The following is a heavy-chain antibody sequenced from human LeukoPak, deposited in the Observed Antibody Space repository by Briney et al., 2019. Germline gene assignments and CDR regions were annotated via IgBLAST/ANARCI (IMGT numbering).Heavy chain of an antibody. V-gene: IGHV5-51*01. CDR2: IYPGDSDT. D-gene: IGHD1-1*01. CDR1: GYSFTSYW. J-gene: IGHJ4*02. CDR3: ARLRLGFLWNPNDY. Sequence: GGSLRLSCKGSGYSFTSYWIGWVRQMPGKGLEWMGIIYPGDSDTRYSPSFQGQVTISADKSISTAYLQWSSMKASDTAMYYCARLRLGFLWNPNDYWCQGTLVTVSS.